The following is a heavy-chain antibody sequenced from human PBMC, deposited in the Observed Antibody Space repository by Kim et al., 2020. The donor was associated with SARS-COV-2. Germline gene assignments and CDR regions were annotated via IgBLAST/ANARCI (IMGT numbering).Heavy chain of an antibody. V-gene: IGHV4-59*08. D-gene: IGHD4-4*01. CDR1: GGSISSYY. CDR3: ARHGARCWATVTTNDRWCDS. CDR2: IYYSGST. J-gene: IGHJ5*01. Sequence: SETLSLTCTVSGGSISSYYWSWIRQPQGKGLEWIGYIYYSGSTNYNPSLKSRVTISVDTSKNQFSLKLSPVAAADTGVFICARHGARCWATVTTNDRWCDSWGQGTLVTVSS.